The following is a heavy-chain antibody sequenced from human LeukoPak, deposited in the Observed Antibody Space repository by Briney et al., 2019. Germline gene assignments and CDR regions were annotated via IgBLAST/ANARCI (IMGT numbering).Heavy chain of an antibody. CDR3: ARVSGYDWESFYDY. V-gene: IGHV4-39*07. CDR1: GGSISSSSYY. Sequence: PSETLSLTCTVSGGSISSSSYYWGWLRQPPGKGLEWIGSIYYSGSTNYNPSLKSRVTISVDTSKNQFSLKLTSVTAADTAVYYCARVSGYDWESFYDYWGQGTLVTVSS. D-gene: IGHD5-12*01. J-gene: IGHJ4*02. CDR2: IYYSGST.